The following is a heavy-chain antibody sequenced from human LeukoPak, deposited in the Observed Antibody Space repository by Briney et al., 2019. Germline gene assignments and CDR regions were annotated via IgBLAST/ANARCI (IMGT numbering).Heavy chain of an antibody. CDR3: ARVLWRYYYYMDV. V-gene: IGHV4-59*01. CDR2: MYYSGSS. Sequence: NPSETLTLTCTVSGGSIRGYYWSWIRQPPGKGLEWIAHMYYSGSSKYNPYLKSRATISRDTSKNQFSLKLTSVTVADTAVYYRARVLWRYYYYMDVWGKGTTVTVSS. D-gene: IGHD2-21*01. J-gene: IGHJ6*03. CDR1: GGSIRGYY.